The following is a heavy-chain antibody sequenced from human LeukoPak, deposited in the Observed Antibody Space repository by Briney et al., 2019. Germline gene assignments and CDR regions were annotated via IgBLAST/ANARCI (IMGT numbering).Heavy chain of an antibody. CDR3: ARELGDEWLVVTEFDY. J-gene: IGHJ4*02. Sequence: PSETLSLTCTVSGGSISSGSYYWSWIRQPAGKGLEWIGRIYTSGSTNYNPSLKSRVTISVDTSKNQFSLKLSSVTAADTAVYYCARELGDEWLVVTEFDYWGQGTLVTVSS. CDR1: GGSISSGSYY. D-gene: IGHD6-19*01. CDR2: IYTSGST. V-gene: IGHV4-61*02.